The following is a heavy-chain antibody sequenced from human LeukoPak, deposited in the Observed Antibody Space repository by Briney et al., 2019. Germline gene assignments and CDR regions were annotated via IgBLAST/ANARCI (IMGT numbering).Heavy chain of an antibody. CDR1: GFTFSSYA. V-gene: IGHV3-23*01. CDR3: AKGWDISYYFDY. CDR2: ISGSGGRT. D-gene: IGHD5-12*01. Sequence: GGSLRLSCAASGFTFSSYAMSWVRQAPGKGLEWVSTISGSGGRTYYADSVKGRFTISRDNSKSTLYLQMNSLRAEDTAVYYCAKGWDISYYFDYWGQGTLVTVSS. J-gene: IGHJ4*02.